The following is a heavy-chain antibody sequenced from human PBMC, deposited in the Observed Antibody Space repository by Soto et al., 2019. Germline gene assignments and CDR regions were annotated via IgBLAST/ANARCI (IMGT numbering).Heavy chain of an antibody. CDR1: GFTFSSYA. CDR2: ISYDGSNK. V-gene: IGHV3-30-3*01. D-gene: IGHD3-22*01. Sequence: GGSLRLSCAASGFTFSSYAMHWVRQAPGKGLEWVAVISYDGSNKYYADSVKGRFTISRDNSKNTLYLQMIGLRAEDTAVYYCVVLYDSSGYSNYFDYWGQGTLVTVSS. CDR3: VVLYDSSGYSNYFDY. J-gene: IGHJ4*02.